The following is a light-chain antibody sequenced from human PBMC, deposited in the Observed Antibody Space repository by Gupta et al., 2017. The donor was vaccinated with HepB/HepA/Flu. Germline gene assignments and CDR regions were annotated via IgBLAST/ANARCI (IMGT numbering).Light chain of an antibody. J-gene: IGKJ2*01. V-gene: IGKV2-24*01. Sequence: EIVVTQTPLSSPVSLGQSVSISCRSSQSLLHSDGNTYLSWFQQRPGQPPRPLIYTVSNRFSGVPDRFSGSGAGTDFTLKISRVEAEDVGVYYCCQARQFPHSFGQGTKVEIK. CDR3: CQARQFPHS. CDR1: QSLLHSDGNTY. CDR2: TVS.